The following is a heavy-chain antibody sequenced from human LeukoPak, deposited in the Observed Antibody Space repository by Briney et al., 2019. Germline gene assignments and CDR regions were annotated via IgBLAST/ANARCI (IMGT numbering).Heavy chain of an antibody. CDR2: ISYDGSNK. Sequence: GGSLRLSCAASGFTFSSYGMHWVRQAPGKGLEWVAVISYDGSNKYYADSVKGRFTISRGNSKNTLYLQMNSLRAEDTAVYYCAKDRAYQVLSFWFDPWGQGTLVTVSS. V-gene: IGHV3-30*18. CDR3: AKDRAYQVLSFWFDP. D-gene: IGHD2-2*01. J-gene: IGHJ5*02. CDR1: GFTFSSYG.